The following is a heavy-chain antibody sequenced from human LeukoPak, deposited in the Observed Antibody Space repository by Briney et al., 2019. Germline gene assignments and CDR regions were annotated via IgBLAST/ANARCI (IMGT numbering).Heavy chain of an antibody. Sequence: SETLSLTCTVSGGSVSSGSYYWSWIRQPPGKGLEGMGYIYYSGSTNYNPSLKSRVTIPVDTSKNQFSLKLSSVTAADTAVYYCARVGEYYYGSGSYLGGQGTLVTVSS. CDR2: IYYSGST. CDR3: ARVGEYYYGSGSYL. V-gene: IGHV4-61*01. J-gene: IGHJ4*02. CDR1: GGSVSSGSYY. D-gene: IGHD3-10*01.